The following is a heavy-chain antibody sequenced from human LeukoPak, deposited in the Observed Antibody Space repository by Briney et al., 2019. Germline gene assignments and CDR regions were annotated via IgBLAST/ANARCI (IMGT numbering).Heavy chain of an antibody. V-gene: IGHV3-23*01. J-gene: IGHJ6*03. D-gene: IGHD4-17*01. CDR3: AKLGYGDYGYYYYYMDV. Sequence: PGGSLRLSCAASGFTFSSYAMGWVRQAPGKGLEWVSAISRSARTTYYADSVKGRFTTSRDDSKNTLYLQMNSLRAEDTAVYYCAKLGYGDYGYYYYYMDVWGKGTTVTVSS. CDR1: GFTFSSYA. CDR2: ISRSARTT.